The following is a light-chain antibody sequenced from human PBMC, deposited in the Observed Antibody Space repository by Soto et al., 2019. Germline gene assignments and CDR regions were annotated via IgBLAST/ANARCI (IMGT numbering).Light chain of an antibody. CDR1: QSISSW. CDR2: KAS. Sequence: DIQMTHSPSALSASGGDRVTITCRASQSISSWLAWYQQKPGKAPNLLIHKASHLESGVPSRFGGSGYGSELTITISNMQTDDFETYYCQQYKDNPWTFGQGTKVDIK. V-gene: IGKV1-5*03. J-gene: IGKJ1*01. CDR3: QQYKDNPWT.